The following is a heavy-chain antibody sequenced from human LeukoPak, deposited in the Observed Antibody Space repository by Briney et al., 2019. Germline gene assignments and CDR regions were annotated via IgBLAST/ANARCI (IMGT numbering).Heavy chain of an antibody. V-gene: IGHV4-39*01. CDR3: ARQGGYSSGWYLGS. J-gene: IGHJ4*02. CDR1: GGSIGSSSYY. Sequence: SETLSLTCTVSGGSIGSSSYYWGWIRQPPGKGLEWIGSIYYSGSTYYNPSLKSRVTISVDTSKNQFSLKLSSVTAADTAVYYCARQGGYSSGWYLGSWGQGTLVTVSS. D-gene: IGHD6-19*01. CDR2: IYYSGST.